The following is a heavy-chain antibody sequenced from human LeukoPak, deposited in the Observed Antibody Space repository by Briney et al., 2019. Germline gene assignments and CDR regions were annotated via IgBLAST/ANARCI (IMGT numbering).Heavy chain of an antibody. CDR1: GFTVSSNS. CDR2: IYSSVT. Sequence: GGSLRLSCVASGFTVSSNSMSWVRQAPGKGLEWVSFIYSSVTHYSDSVKGRFTISRDNSRNTLFLQMNSLRAEDTAVYYCARRAGAYSHPYDYWGQGTLVTVSS. CDR3: ARRAGAYSHPYDY. J-gene: IGHJ4*02. V-gene: IGHV3-53*01. D-gene: IGHD4/OR15-4a*01.